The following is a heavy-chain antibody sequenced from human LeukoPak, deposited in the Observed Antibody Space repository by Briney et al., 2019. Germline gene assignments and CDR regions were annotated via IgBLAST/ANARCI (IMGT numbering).Heavy chain of an antibody. CDR3: ARVAAVITFVSWFDP. CDR2: IIPIFGTA. V-gene: IGHV1-69*13. J-gene: IGHJ5*02. D-gene: IGHD2-15*01. Sequence: ASVKVSCKASGGTFSSYAISWVRQAPGQGLEWMGGIIPIFGTANYAQKFQGRVTITADESTSTAYMELSSLRSEDTAVYYCARVAAVITFVSWFDPWGQGTVVTVSS. CDR1: GGTFSSYA.